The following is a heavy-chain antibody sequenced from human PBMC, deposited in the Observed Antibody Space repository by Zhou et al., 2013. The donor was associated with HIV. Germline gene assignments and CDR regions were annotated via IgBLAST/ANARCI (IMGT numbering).Heavy chain of an antibody. CDR2: IIPVYGAT. D-gene: IGHD3-9*01. J-gene: IGHJ6*02. V-gene: IGHV1-69*01. Sequence: QVRLVQSGTLMKNPGSSVKISCEASGGTFSSFAFSWVRQAPGQGLEWMGGIIPVYGATNYVQKFQGRVTITTDESTSTVYMELSSLRSEDTAVYYCARDMALRYSDYYYGMDVWGQGTTVTVS. CDR1: GGTFSSFA. CDR3: ARDMALRYSDYYYGMDV.